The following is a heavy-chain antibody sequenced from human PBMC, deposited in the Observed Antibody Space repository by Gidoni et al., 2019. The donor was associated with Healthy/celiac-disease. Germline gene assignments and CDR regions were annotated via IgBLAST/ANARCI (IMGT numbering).Heavy chain of an antibody. Sequence: QVQLQESGPGLVTPSETLSLTCTVSGGSVSSGSYYWSWIRQPPGKGLEWIGYIYYSGSTNYNPSLKSRVTISVDTSKNQFSLKLSSVTAADTAVYYCARSPRSARNFDYWGQGTLVTVSS. J-gene: IGHJ4*02. D-gene: IGHD3-3*01. CDR3: ARSPRSARNFDY. V-gene: IGHV4-61*01. CDR2: IYYSGST. CDR1: GGSVSSGSYY.